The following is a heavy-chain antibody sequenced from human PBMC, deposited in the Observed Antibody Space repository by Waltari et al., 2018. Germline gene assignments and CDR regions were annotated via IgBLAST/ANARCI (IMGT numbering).Heavy chain of an antibody. V-gene: IGHV3-53*01. CDR3: ARGELTIVGVAPGD. CDR2: IYNGGST. D-gene: IGHD3-3*01. J-gene: IGHJ4*02. CDR1: GFTVSSNY. Sequence: EVQLVESGGGLIQPGGSLRLSCAASGFTVSSNYMSWVRQAPGKGVDWISVIYNGGSTYYADSVKGRFTISRDNSKNTLYLQMNSLRAEDTAVYYCARGELTIVGVAPGDWGQGTLVTVSS.